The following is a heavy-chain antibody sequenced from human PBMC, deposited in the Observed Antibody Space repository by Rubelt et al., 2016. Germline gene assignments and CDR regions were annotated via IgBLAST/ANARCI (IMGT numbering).Heavy chain of an antibody. CDR3: ARHVNHNWFDP. Sequence: EVQLVQSGAEVKKPGESLRISCKGSGYSFTSYWISWVRQMPGKGLEWMGRIDPSDSYTNYSPSLQGHGTISADKSSSTAYRQWRSLKASDTAMYYCARHVNHNWFDPWGQGTLVTVSS. CDR1: GYSFTSYW. V-gene: IGHV5-10-1*03. CDR2: IDPSDSYT. J-gene: IGHJ5*02. D-gene: IGHD1-14*01.